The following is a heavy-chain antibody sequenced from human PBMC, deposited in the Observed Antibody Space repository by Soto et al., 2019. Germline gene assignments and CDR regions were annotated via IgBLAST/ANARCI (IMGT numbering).Heavy chain of an antibody. CDR1: AGAIGRDC. Sequence: SETLSVTWTGSAGAIGRDCWSWIRQPPGKGLEWIGYIYYSGSTNYNPSLKSRVTISVDTSKNQFSLKLSSVTAADTAVYYCARHYNSGSYPMDYWGQGTLVTVS. CDR2: IYYSGST. CDR3: ARHYNSGSYPMDY. D-gene: IGHD3-10*01. J-gene: IGHJ4*02. V-gene: IGHV4-59*01.